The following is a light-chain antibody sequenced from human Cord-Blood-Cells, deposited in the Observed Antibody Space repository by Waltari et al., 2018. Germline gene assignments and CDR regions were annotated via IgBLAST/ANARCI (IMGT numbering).Light chain of an antibody. CDR1: SSNIGSNY. CDR2: RNN. CDR3: AAWEDSLSGPV. V-gene: IGLV1-47*01. Sequence: QSVLTQPPSASGTPGQRVTISCSGSSSNIGSNYVYWYQQLPGTAPKLLIYRNNQRPTGVPVLVSGSKSGTAASLAICGLRSEDEADYYCAAWEDSLSGPVVGGGTKLTVL. J-gene: IGLJ3*02.